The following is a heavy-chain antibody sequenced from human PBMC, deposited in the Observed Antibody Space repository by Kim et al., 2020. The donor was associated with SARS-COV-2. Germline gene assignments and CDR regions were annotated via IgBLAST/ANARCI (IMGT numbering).Heavy chain of an antibody. J-gene: IGHJ4*02. Sequence: SETMSLTCTVSGGSISSSSYYWGWIRQPPGKGLEWIGSIYYSGSTYYNPSRKSRVTISVDTYKNQFSLKLSSVTAADTAVYYCARGRDSSGYYYYFDYWGQGTLVTVSS. CDR2: IYYSGST. CDR3: ARGRDSSGYYYYFDY. CDR1: GGSISSSSYY. V-gene: IGHV4-39*01. D-gene: IGHD3-22*01.